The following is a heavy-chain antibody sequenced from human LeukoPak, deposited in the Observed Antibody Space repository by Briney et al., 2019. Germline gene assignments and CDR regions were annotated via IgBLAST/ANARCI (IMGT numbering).Heavy chain of an antibody. CDR2: ISTSCITI. CDR1: VFTFSHHH. V-gene: IGHV3-11*01. J-gene: IGHJ4*02. CDR3: ARDLVNLRGHESYFDS. Sequence: PGVSLRLSCAPSVFTFSHHHMRWIRQSPGKGLEWVSYISTSCITINHAVSVKGPFTIARDNAKTSPFMQMNSMRAEDTAFYCWARDLVNLRGHESYFDSWGQGTLVSVSS. D-gene: IGHD4-23*01.